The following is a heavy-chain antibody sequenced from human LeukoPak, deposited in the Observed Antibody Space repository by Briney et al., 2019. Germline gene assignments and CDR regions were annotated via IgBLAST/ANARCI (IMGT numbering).Heavy chain of an antibody. D-gene: IGHD5-12*01. Sequence: GGSLRLSCAASGFAFSDYAMHWVRKAPGKGLEWVAVISYDGSNKYYADSVKGRFTISRENSKNTLYLQMNSLRREDTAVYYCARDENTVATGPDYWGQGTLITVSS. V-gene: IGHV3-30-3*01. J-gene: IGHJ4*02. CDR3: ARDENTVATGPDY. CDR1: GFAFSDYA. CDR2: ISYDGSNK.